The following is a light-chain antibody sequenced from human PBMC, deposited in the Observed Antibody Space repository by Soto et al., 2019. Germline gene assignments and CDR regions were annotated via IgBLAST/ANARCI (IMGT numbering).Light chain of an antibody. CDR1: SSDVGGYNY. V-gene: IGLV2-8*01. J-gene: IGLJ1*01. Sequence: QSELTQPHSASGSPGQSIAISCTGTSSDVGGYNYVSWYQQHPGKAPKLMIYEVNKRPSGVPDRFFGSKSGNTASLTVSGLQAEDEADYYCSSYAGSSNVFGTGTKVTVL. CDR3: SSYAGSSNV. CDR2: EVN.